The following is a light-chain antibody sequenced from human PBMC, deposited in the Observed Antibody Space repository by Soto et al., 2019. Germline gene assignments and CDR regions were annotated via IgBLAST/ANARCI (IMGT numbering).Light chain of an antibody. CDR1: QSVANNY. V-gene: IGKV3-20*01. CDR2: DAS. CDR3: QHYGSSPGIT. Sequence: EIVLTHSPGTLSLSPGERATLSCRASQSVANNYLAWYQQRPGQAPRLVIYDASSRATGIPDRFSGSGSGTDFTLTISRLEPEDFAVYYCQHYGSSPGITFGQGTRLEI. J-gene: IGKJ5*01.